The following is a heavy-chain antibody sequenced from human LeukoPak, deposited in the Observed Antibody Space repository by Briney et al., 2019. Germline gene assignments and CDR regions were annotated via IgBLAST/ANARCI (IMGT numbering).Heavy chain of an antibody. CDR3: ARQQKRDGYNQLNWFDP. V-gene: IGHV3-33*01. J-gene: IGHJ5*02. D-gene: IGHD5-24*01. CDR2: IWYDGSNG. Sequence: GRSLRLSCAASGFTFSSFGMHWVRQAPGKGLEWVAVIWYDGSNGFYADSVKGRFTISRDNSKNTLYLQMNSLRAEDTAVYYCARQQKRDGYNQLNWFDPWGQGTLVTVSS. CDR1: GFTFSSFG.